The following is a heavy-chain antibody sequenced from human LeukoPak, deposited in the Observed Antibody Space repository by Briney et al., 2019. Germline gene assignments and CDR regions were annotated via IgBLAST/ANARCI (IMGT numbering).Heavy chain of an antibody. CDR1: GGSISSYY. J-gene: IGHJ5*02. Sequence: SETLSLTCTVSGGSISSYYWSWIRQPPGKGLKWIGYIYYSGSTNYNPSLKSRVTISVDTSKNQFSLKLSSVTAADTAVYYCARVVVAATGLDPWGQGTLVTVSS. D-gene: IGHD2-15*01. V-gene: IGHV4-59*01. CDR3: ARVVVAATGLDP. CDR2: IYYSGST.